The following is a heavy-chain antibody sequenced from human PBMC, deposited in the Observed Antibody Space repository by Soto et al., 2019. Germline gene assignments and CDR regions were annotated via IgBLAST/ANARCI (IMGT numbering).Heavy chain of an antibody. CDR2: IYYSGST. CDR3: GGGPKLTYYYMDF. CDR1: GGSISSYY. D-gene: IGHD1-1*01. J-gene: IGHJ6*03. Sequence: SETLSLTCTVSGGSISSYYWSWIRQPPGKGLEWIGYIYYSGSTNYDPSLKSRVTISVDTSKNQFSLKLSSVTAADTAVYYCGGGPKLTYYYMDFWGKGTTVTVSS. V-gene: IGHV4-59*01.